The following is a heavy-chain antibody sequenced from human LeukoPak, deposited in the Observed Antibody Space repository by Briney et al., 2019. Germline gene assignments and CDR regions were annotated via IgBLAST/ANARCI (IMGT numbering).Heavy chain of an antibody. Sequence: QSGGSLRLSCAASGFTFSSYAMSWVRQAPGKGLEWVSAISGSGGSTYYADSVKGRFTISRDNSKNTLYLQMNSLRAEDTAVYYCAKYEVAGTHYYYYGMDVWGQGTTVTVSS. CDR1: GFTFSSYA. CDR3: AKYEVAGTHYYYYGMDV. D-gene: IGHD6-19*01. J-gene: IGHJ6*02. V-gene: IGHV3-23*01. CDR2: ISGSGGST.